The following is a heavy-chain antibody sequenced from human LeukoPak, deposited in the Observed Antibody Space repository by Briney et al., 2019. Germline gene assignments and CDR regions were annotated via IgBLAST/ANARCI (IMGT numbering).Heavy chain of an antibody. Sequence: PGGSLRLSCAASGFTFGDYAMHWVRQAPGKGLEWVSGISWNSGSIGYADSVKGRFTISRDNAKNSLYLQMNSLRAEDMALYYCAKMRYDSSGRLLTDAFDIWGQGTMVTVSS. CDR1: GFTFGDYA. J-gene: IGHJ3*02. D-gene: IGHD3-22*01. V-gene: IGHV3-9*03. CDR2: ISWNSGSI. CDR3: AKMRYDSSGRLLTDAFDI.